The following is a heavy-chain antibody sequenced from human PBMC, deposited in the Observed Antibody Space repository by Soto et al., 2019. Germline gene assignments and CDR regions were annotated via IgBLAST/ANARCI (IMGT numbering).Heavy chain of an antibody. J-gene: IGHJ4*02. CDR3: ARRPALLEYYYYFDY. V-gene: IGHV4-30-4*01. CDR2: ISYSGAT. CDR1: GGSLGSGAYY. Sequence: QVQLQESGPGLVKPSQTLSLTCTVSGGSLGSGAYYWSWIRQSPERRLEWIGYISYSGATYFNPSLESRLTMSVDTSKNQISLMLSSVTAADTAVYYCARRPALLEYYYYFDYWGQGTLVTVSS. D-gene: IGHD3-3*01.